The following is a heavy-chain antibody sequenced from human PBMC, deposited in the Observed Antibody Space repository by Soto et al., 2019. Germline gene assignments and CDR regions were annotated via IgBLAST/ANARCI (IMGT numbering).Heavy chain of an antibody. CDR2: ISSSSSYT. CDR1: GFTFSDYY. D-gene: IGHD6-13*01. Sequence: QVQLVESGGGLVKPGGSLRLSCAASGFTFSDYYMSWIRQAPGKGLEWVSYISSSSSYTNYADSVKGRFTISRDNAKNSLYMQMNSLRAEDTAVYYCARPFRSSSWRYGMDVWGQGTTVTVSS. CDR3: ARPFRSSSWRYGMDV. J-gene: IGHJ6*02. V-gene: IGHV3-11*05.